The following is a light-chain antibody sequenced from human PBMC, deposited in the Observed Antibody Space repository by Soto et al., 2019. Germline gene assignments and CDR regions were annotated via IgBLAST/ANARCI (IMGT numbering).Light chain of an antibody. CDR3: QQYYTNPWT. V-gene: IGKV4-1*01. Sequence: IVRTQSPDSLAVSLGERATINCNSIQNVLHSSNNKTYLGWYQKKLGQPPKLLIYWASSRESGVPERLSGSGYGTDLTITISSMQAEDVEVYYCQQYYTNPWTFGQGTKVDI. CDR1: QNVLHSSNNKTY. J-gene: IGKJ1*01. CDR2: WAS.